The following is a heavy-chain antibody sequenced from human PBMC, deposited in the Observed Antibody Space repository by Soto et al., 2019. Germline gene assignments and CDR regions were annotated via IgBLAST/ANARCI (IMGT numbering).Heavy chain of an antibody. J-gene: IGHJ4*02. CDR1: GYRYTTAR. D-gene: IGHD3-10*01. Sequence: QVQLVQSGAEVKKPGASVKVSFKASGYRYTTARFSWVREARAQGVEWMGFINTYSGNAKDAERFQGRVTMTTDTSTTTAYMQLRNLTSNDSAAYYCARDQSWGVTDYWGQGSLVTVSS. V-gene: IGHV1-18*01. CDR2: INTYSGNA. CDR3: ARDQSWGVTDY.